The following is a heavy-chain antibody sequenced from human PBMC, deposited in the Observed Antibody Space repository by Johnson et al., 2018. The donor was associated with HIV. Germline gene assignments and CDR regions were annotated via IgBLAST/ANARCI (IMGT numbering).Heavy chain of an antibody. CDR2: IPSKTDGGAT. J-gene: IGHJ3*02. CDR3: ARALVDDAFDI. V-gene: IGHV3-15*01. D-gene: IGHD1-26*01. Sequence: VQLVESGGGLVKPGGSLRLSCAASGFTFTNAWMNWVRQAPGKGLEWIGRIPSKTDGGATDYAAPVKCRFTISRDNSKNTLYLQMNSLGAEDTAVYYCARALVDDAFDIWGQGTMVTVSS. CDR1: GFTFTNAW.